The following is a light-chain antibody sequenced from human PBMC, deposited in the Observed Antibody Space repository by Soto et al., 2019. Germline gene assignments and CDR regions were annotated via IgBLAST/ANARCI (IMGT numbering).Light chain of an antibody. Sequence: EIVLTQSPGTLSLSPGERATLSCRASQSVSSSYLAWYQQKPGQAPRFLIYGASSRATGIPDRFSGSGSGTEFTLTISSLQSEDFAVYYCQQYNNWPPAFGQGTKVDIK. CDR2: GAS. CDR1: QSVSSSY. CDR3: QQYNNWPPA. V-gene: IGKV3-20*01. J-gene: IGKJ1*01.